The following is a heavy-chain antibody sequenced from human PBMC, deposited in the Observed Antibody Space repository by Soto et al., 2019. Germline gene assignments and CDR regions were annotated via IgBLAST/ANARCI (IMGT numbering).Heavy chain of an antibody. CDR3: AKDRGLVLSFYFDY. CDR2: ISWNSGSI. CDR1: GFTFDDYA. J-gene: IGHJ4*02. D-gene: IGHD6-19*01. V-gene: IGHV3-9*01. Sequence: EVQLVESGGGLVQPGRSLRLSCAASGFTFDDYAIHWVRQAPGKGLEWVSGISWNSGSIGYADSVKGRFTISRDNAKNSLYLPMNSLRAEDTALYYCAKDRGLVLSFYFDYWGQGTLVTVSS.